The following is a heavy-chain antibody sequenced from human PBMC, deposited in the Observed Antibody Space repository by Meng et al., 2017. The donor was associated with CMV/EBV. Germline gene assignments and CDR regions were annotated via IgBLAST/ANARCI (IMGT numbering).Heavy chain of an antibody. J-gene: IGHJ4*02. CDR2: IYFGGNT. CDR3: ARDIGGRRIAARPDY. D-gene: IGHD6-6*01. CDR1: GGSISSYY. V-gene: IGHV4-39*07. Sequence: SETLSLTCTVSGGSISSYYWGWIRQPPGKGLEWIGSIYFGGNTYYNPSLKSRVTISIDTSKNQFSLRLSSVTAADTAVYYCARDIGGRRIAARPDYWGQGTLVTVSS.